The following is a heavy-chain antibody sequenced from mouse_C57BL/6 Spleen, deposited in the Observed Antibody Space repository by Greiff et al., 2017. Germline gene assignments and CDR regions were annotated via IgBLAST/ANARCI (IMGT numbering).Heavy chain of an antibody. CDR2: IDPEDGET. V-gene: IGHV14-2*01. J-gene: IGHJ1*03. D-gene: IGHD1-1*01. Sequence: VQLQQSGAELVKPWASVKLSCTASGFNITDYYMHWVKQRTEQGLEWIGRIDPEDGETKYAPKFQGKATITADTSSNTAYLRLSSLTSEDTAVYYCARGGTTVAGYFDVWGTGTTVTVSS. CDR3: ARGGTTVAGYFDV. CDR1: GFNITDYY.